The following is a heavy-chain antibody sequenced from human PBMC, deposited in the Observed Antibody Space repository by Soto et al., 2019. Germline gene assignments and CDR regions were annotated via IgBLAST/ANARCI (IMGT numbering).Heavy chain of an antibody. Sequence: PSETLSLTCTVSGGSISSYYWSWIRQPPGKGLEWIGYIYYSGSTNYNPSLKSRVTISVDTSKNQFSLKLSSVTAADTAVYYCARRGVAWDYYYMVVWGKGTTVTVSS. CDR1: GGSISSYY. CDR2: IYYSGST. CDR3: ARRGVAWDYYYMVV. D-gene: IGHD2-8*01. J-gene: IGHJ6*03. V-gene: IGHV4-59*08.